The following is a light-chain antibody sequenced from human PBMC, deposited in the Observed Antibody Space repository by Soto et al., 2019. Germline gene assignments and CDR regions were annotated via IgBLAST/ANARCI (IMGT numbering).Light chain of an antibody. Sequence: EIVLTQSPATLSVSPGERATLSCRASQSVGSLLAWYQQKPGQDPRLLIYRASSRATGISGSFSGSGSGTEFTLTITSLQSEDFAVYYCQQYNKWPITFGQGTRLEIK. V-gene: IGKV3-15*01. J-gene: IGKJ5*01. CDR2: RAS. CDR1: QSVGSL. CDR3: QQYNKWPIT.